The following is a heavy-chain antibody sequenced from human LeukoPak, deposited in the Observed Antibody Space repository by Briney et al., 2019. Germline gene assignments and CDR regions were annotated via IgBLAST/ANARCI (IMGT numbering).Heavy chain of an antibody. CDR2: ISAYNGNT. J-gene: IGHJ4*02. V-gene: IGHV1-18*01. CDR1: GYTFTSYG. D-gene: IGHD2-2*01. CDR3: AIDIVVVQAAIRMGY. Sequence: AASVKVSCKASGYTFTSYGISWVRQAPGQGLEWMGWISAYNGNTNYAQKLQGRVTMTTDTSTSTAYMELRSLRSEDTAVYYCAIDIVVVQAAIRMGYWGQGTLVTVSS.